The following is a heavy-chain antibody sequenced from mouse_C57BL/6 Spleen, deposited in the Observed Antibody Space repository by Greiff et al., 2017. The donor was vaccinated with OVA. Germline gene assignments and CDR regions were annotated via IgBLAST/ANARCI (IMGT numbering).Heavy chain of an antibody. J-gene: IGHJ4*01. CDR2: IRLKSDNYAT. V-gene: IGHV6-3*01. D-gene: IGHD2-4*01. CDR1: GFTFSNYW. Sequence: EVHLVESGGGLVQPGGSMKLSCVASGFTFSNYWMNWVRQSPEKGLEWVAQIRLKSDNYATHYAESVKGRFTISRDDSKSSVYLQMNNLRAEDTGIYYCTVITTLYYYAMDYWGQGTSVTVSS. CDR3: TVITTLYYYAMDY.